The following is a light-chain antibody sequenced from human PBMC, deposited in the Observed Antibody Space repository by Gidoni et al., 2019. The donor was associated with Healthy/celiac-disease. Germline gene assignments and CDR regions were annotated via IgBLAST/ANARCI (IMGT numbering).Light chain of an antibody. J-gene: IGKJ4*01. CDR2: DAS. V-gene: IGKV3-11*01. Sequence: EIVLTQYPATLSLSPGERATLSCRASQSVSSYLAWYQQKPGQAPRLLIYDASNRATGIPARFSGSGSGTGFTLTISSLEPEDFAVYYCQQRSNWPPLTFGGGTKVEIK. CDR1: QSVSSY. CDR3: QQRSNWPPLT.